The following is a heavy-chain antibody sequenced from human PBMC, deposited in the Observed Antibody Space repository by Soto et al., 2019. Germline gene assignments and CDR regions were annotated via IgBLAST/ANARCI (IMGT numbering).Heavy chain of an antibody. Sequence: GSVRLSGAASGFIFEKCGTGGVIQPPGKGLEWISSIRASAFKNYCADSVKGRFTISRDNSESTVYPELTNLSAEDTAVYHCAKNQGVQLVQLATVEWFDPWGQGSVVTVYS. CDR2: IRASAFKN. CDR1: GFIFEKCG. J-gene: IGHJ5*02. CDR3: AKNQGVQLVQLATVEWFDP. V-gene: IGHV3-23*01. D-gene: IGHD1-1*01.